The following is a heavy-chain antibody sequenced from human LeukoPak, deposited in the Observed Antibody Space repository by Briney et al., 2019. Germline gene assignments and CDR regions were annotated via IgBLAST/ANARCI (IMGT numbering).Heavy chain of an antibody. D-gene: IGHD2/OR15-2a*01. CDR1: GGSISSSSYY. V-gene: IGHV4-39*01. J-gene: IGHJ4*02. CDR2: IYYSGNT. CDR3: AGHHPRNTVDF. Sequence: SETLSLTCTVSGGSISSSSYYWGWIRQPPGKGLEWIGSIYYSGNTNYNPSLKSRVTISLDTSKNQFSLKLSSVTAADTAVYYCAGHHPRNTVDFWGQGTLVTVSS.